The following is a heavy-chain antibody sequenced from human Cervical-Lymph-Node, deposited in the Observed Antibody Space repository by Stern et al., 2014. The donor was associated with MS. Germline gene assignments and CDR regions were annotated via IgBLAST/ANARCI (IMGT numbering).Heavy chain of an antibody. CDR2: LVPILGIT. Sequence: VQLVQSGTEVKKPGSSVKVSCKPSEGTFGDSTINWVRQAPGQGLEWMGRLVPILGITTYTQNFQGRVTFPADDSRTTAYLELRGLRSDDTAIYYCARTSLLDSWGQGTLVTVSS. D-gene: IGHD1-1*01. V-gene: IGHV1-69*02. J-gene: IGHJ4*02. CDR1: EGTFGDST. CDR3: ARTSLLDS.